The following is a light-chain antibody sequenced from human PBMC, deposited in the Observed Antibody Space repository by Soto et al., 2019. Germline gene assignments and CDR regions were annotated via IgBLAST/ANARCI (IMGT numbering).Light chain of an antibody. Sequence: EMVLTQSPGTLSLSPGERATLSCRASQSVSSSYLAWYQQKPRQAPRLLLYGASSRATGIPDRFSGSGSGTDFTLTISRLEPEDFAVYYCQQYGSSPLTFGGGNKVEIK. J-gene: IGKJ4*01. V-gene: IGKV3-20*01. CDR1: QSVSSSY. CDR2: GAS. CDR3: QQYGSSPLT.